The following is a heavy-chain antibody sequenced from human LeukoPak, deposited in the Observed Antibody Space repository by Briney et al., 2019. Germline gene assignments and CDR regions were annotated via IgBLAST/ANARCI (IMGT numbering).Heavy chain of an antibody. CDR1: GFTFSSYA. CDR2: ISFDGSNK. V-gene: IGHV3-30-3*01. Sequence: QSGGSLRLSCAASGFTFSSYAMRWVRQAPGKGLEWVAVISFDGSNKYYADSVKGRFTIPRDSPKNTLYLQMNSLRAEDTALYYCAREKDNYADFWGQGTLVTVSS. CDR3: AREKDNYADF. J-gene: IGHJ4*02.